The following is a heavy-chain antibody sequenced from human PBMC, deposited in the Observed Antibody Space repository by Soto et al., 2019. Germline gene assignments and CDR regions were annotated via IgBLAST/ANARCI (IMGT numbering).Heavy chain of an antibody. CDR2: ISGSGGST. CDR1: GFTFISYA. V-gene: IGHV3-23*01. J-gene: IGHJ3*02. Sequence: GGSLRLSCAASGFTFISYAMSWVRQAPGKGLEWVSAISGSGGSTYYADSVKGRFTISRDNSKNTLYLQMNSLRAEDTAVYDCAKDQQIKGVAGYAFDIWGQGTMVTVSS. CDR3: AKDQQIKGVAGYAFDI. D-gene: IGHD6-19*01.